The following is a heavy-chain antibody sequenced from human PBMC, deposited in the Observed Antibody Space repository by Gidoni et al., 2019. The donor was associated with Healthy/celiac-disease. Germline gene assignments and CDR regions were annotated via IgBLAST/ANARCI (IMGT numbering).Heavy chain of an antibody. CDR1: GFTFSYYY. Sequence: QVQLVEPGRGLVKPVGSLMFSCSASGFTFSYYYMRWLHQAPGHGLEWVSDNRSSRSYTNYAYSVKGRVTISRDNAKNSLYLQMNSLRAEDTAVYYCARGGCDYSNDDTFHCAFDIWGQGTMVTVSS. V-gene: IGHV3-11*06. J-gene: IGHJ3*02. CDR2: NRSSRSYT. D-gene: IGHD4-4*01. CDR3: ARGGCDYSNDDTFHCAFDI.